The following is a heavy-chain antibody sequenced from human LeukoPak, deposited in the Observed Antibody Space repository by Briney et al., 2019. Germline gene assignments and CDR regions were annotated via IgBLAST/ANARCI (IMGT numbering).Heavy chain of an antibody. D-gene: IGHD6-19*01. CDR3: AKRSGYTTGWFFDF. J-gene: IGHJ4*02. CDR2: ISGSGDNT. V-gene: IGHV3-23*01. CDR1: GFSFSSYA. Sequence: GGSLKLSCAASGFSFSSYAMSWVRQAPGKGLEWVSSISGSGDNTYCAESVKGRFTISRDNYKNTLFLQMNSLRAEDTAVFYCAKRSGYTTGWFFDFWGQGTLVTVSS.